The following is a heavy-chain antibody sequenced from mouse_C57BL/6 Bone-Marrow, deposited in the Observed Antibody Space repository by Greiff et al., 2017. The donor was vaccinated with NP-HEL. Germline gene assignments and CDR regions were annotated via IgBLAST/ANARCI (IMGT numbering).Heavy chain of an antibody. J-gene: IGHJ3*01. CDR2: ISSGSSTI. CDR3: ARGGSSWAY. CDR1: GFTFSDSG. Sequence: EVTLVESGGGLVKPGGSLKLSCAASGFTFSDSGMHWVRQAPEKGLEWVAYISSGSSTIYYADTVKGRFTISRDNAKNTLFLQMTSLRSEDTAMYYCARGGSSWAYWGQGTLVTVSA. D-gene: IGHD1-1*01. V-gene: IGHV5-17*01.